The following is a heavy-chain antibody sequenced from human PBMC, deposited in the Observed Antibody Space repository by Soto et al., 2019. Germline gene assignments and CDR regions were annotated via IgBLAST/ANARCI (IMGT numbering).Heavy chain of an antibody. D-gene: IGHD4-17*01. CDR1: GFTLSSYA. J-gene: IGHJ4*02. V-gene: IGHV3-23*01. CDR3: AKAVTRTAVTTGFDY. CDR2: ISGSGGST. Sequence: GGSLRLSCAASGFTLSSYAMSWVRQAPGKGLEWVSVISGSGGSTYYADSVKGRFTISRDNSKNTLYLQMNSLRAEDTAVYYCAKAVTRTAVTTGFDYWGQGTPVTVSS.